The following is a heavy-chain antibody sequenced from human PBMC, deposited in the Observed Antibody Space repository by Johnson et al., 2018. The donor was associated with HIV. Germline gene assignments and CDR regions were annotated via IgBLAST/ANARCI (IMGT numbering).Heavy chain of an antibody. CDR3: ARDPGNGGRPFDAFDI. CDR1: GFTFSSSA. CDR2: ISYDGSNN. D-gene: IGHD4-23*01. J-gene: IGHJ3*02. V-gene: IGHV3-30-3*01. Sequence: QVQLVESGGGVVQPGRALRLSCAASGFTFSSSAMHWVRQAPGKGLEWVAVISYDGSNNYYADSVKGRFTISRDNAKNSLYMQMDSLRGEDTADYYCARDPGNGGRPFDAFDIWGQGTMVTVSS.